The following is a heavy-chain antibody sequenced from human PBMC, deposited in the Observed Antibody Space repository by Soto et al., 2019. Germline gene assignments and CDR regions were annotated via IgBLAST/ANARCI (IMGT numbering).Heavy chain of an antibody. CDR1: GYTFTSYG. Sequence: QVQLVQSGAEVKKPGASVKVSCKASGYTFTSYGISWVRQAPGQGLEWMGWISAYNGNTNYAQKLQGRVTMTTDTSTSTAYMELRSLRSDDTAVYYCARDRDDYSWGSYRGRAAFDIWGQGTMVTVSS. CDR3: ARDRDDYSWGSYRGRAAFDI. V-gene: IGHV1-18*01. CDR2: ISAYNGNT. D-gene: IGHD3-16*02. J-gene: IGHJ3*02.